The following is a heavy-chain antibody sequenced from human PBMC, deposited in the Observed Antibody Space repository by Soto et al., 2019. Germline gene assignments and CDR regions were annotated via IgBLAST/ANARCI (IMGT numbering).Heavy chain of an antibody. CDR1: GGTFSSYA. D-gene: IGHD3-3*01. V-gene: IGHV1-69*13. CDR2: IIPIFGTA. Sequence: SVKVSCKASGGTFSSYAISWVRQAPGQGLEWMGGIIPIFGTANYAQKFQGRVTIAADESTSTAYMELSSLRSEDTAVYYCATVTAYYDFWSGYYTRPLDYWGQGTLVTVSS. J-gene: IGHJ4*02. CDR3: ATVTAYYDFWSGYYTRPLDY.